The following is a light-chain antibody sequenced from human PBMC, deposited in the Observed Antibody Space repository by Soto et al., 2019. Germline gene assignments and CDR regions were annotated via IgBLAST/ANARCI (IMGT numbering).Light chain of an antibody. J-gene: IGLJ1*01. CDR2: DVS. CDR1: SSDVGGYNY. V-gene: IGLV2-11*01. CDR3: CSYAGSPRYV. Sequence: QSALTQPRSVSGSPGQSVTISCTGTSSDVGGYNYVSWYQQHPGKAPKVMIYDVSERPSGVPDRFSGSKSSNTASLTISGLQAEDEADYYCCSYAGSPRYVFGTGTQLTVL.